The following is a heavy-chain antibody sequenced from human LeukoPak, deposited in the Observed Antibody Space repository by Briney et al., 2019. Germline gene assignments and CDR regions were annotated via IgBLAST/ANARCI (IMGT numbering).Heavy chain of an antibody. D-gene: IGHD6-13*01. V-gene: IGHV3-21*04. CDR3: ARDPGIAAAVTDY. Sequence: GGSLRLSCAASGFTFSSYSMNWVRQAPGKGLEWVSSISSSSSYIYYADSVKGRFTISRDNAKNSLYLQMNSLRAEDTAVYYYARDPGIAAAVTDYWGQGTLVTVSS. CDR2: ISSSSSYI. J-gene: IGHJ4*02. CDR1: GFTFSSYS.